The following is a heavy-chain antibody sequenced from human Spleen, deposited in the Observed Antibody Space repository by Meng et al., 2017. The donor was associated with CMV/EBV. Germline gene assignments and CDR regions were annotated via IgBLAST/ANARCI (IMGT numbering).Heavy chain of an antibody. CDR1: GYSFTDYY. V-gene: IGHV1-2*02. CDR3: ARGGDYYDSSGYAVGPDRSYFDY. Sequence: ASVQVSCKASGYSFTDYYVHWVRQAPGQGLEWMGWINPYSGGTNYAQKFQGRVTMTRDRSTRTVNMELCGLRSDDTAVYFCARGGDYYDSSGYAVGPDRSYFDYWGQGTLVTVSS. D-gene: IGHD3-22*01. CDR2: INPYSGGT. J-gene: IGHJ4*02.